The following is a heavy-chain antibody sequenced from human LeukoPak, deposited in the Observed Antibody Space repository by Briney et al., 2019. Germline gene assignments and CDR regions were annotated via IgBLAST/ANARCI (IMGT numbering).Heavy chain of an antibody. Sequence: ASVKVSCKASGYTFTSYGISWVRQAPGQGLEWMGWISAYNGNTNYAQKLQGRVTMTTDTSTSTAYMELRSLRSDDTAVYYCARDESYYDFWSGYRAGYFGYWGQGTLVTVSS. CDR2: ISAYNGNT. CDR3: ARDESYYDFWSGYRAGYFGY. CDR1: GYTFTSYG. J-gene: IGHJ4*02. D-gene: IGHD3-3*01. V-gene: IGHV1-18*01.